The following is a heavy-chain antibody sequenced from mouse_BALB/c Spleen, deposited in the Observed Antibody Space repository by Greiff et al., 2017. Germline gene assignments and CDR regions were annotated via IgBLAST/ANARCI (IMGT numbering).Heavy chain of an antibody. Sequence: LQESGPELVKPGASVRISCKASGYTFTSYYIHWVKQRPGQGLEWIGWIYPGNVNTKYNEKFKGKATLTADKSSSTAYMQLSSLTSEDSAVYFCARDYYYGSSYRYFDVWGAGTTVTVSS. CDR3: ARDYYYGSSYRYFDV. D-gene: IGHD1-1*01. CDR1: GYTFTSYY. J-gene: IGHJ1*01. CDR2: IYPGNVNT. V-gene: IGHV1S56*01.